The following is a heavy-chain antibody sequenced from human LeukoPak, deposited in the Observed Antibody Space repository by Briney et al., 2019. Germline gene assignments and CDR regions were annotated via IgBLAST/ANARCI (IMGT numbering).Heavy chain of an antibody. CDR2: IYYSGST. V-gene: IGHV4-59*01. Sequence: SETLSPTCTVSGGSISSYYWSWIRQPPGQGLEWIGYIYYSGSTNYNPSLKSRVTISVDTSKNQFSLKLSSVTAADTAVYYCARAPTIFGVVIFYFDYWGQGTLVTVSS. CDR3: ARAPTIFGVVIFYFDY. CDR1: GGSISSYY. D-gene: IGHD3-3*01. J-gene: IGHJ4*02.